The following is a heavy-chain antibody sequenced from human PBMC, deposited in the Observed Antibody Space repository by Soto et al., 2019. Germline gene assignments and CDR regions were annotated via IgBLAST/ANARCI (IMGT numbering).Heavy chain of an antibody. J-gene: IGHJ4*02. CDR3: ARDKITGLFDY. CDR2: IYHSGST. D-gene: IGHD2-8*02. CDR1: NGSISNSF. V-gene: IGHV4-59*12. Sequence: PSETLSLTCTVSNGSISNSFWSWIRQPPGTGLEWIGVIYHSGSTYYNPSLKSRVTISVDTSKNQFSLKLTSVTAADTAVYYCARDKITGLFDYWGQGTLVTVSS.